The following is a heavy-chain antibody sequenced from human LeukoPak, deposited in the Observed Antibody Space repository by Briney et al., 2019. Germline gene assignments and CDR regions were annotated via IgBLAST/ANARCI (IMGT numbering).Heavy chain of an antibody. CDR1: GGTFSSYA. CDR2: IIPILGIA. CDR3: ARGIRRGYSWFDP. J-gene: IGHJ5*02. D-gene: IGHD2-15*01. V-gene: IGHV1-69*04. Sequence: GASVKVSCKASGGTFSSYAISWVRQAPGQGLEWMGRIIPILGIANYAQKFQGRVTITADKSTSTAYMELSSLRSEDTAVYYCARGIRRGYSWFDPWGQGALVTVSS.